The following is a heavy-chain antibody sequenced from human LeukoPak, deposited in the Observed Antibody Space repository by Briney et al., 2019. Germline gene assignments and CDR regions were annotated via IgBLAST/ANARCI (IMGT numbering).Heavy chain of an antibody. CDR3: TTTTITFGGVIALDY. CDR2: IKSKTDGGTT. CDR1: GFTFSNAW. Sequence: PGGSLRLSCAASGFTFSNAWMSWVRQAPGKGLEWVGRIKSKTDGGTTDYAAPVKGRFTISRDDSKNTLYLQMNSLKTEDTAVYYCTTTTITFGGVIALDYWGQGTLVTVSS. V-gene: IGHV3-15*01. J-gene: IGHJ4*02. D-gene: IGHD3-16*02.